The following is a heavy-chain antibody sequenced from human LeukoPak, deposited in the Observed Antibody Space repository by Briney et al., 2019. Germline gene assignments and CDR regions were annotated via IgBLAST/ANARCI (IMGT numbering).Heavy chain of an antibody. V-gene: IGHV3-30*02. CDR2: IRNDGSII. J-gene: IGHJ4*02. D-gene: IGHD3-16*01. CDR1: GFTFSDYY. Sequence: GGSLRLSCAASGFTFSDYYMGWIRQAPGKGLEWVAFIRNDGSIIYNADSVKGRFTISRDNSKNTLYLQMNSLRTDDTAVYYCAKDTPLCYFDYWGQGTLVTVSS. CDR3: AKDTPLCYFDY.